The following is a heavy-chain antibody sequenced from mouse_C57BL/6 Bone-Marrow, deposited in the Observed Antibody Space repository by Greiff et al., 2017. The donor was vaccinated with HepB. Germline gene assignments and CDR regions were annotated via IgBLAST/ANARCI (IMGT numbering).Heavy chain of an antibody. CDR2: FYPGSGSI. CDR3: ARHGIYYYGSSPAWFAY. D-gene: IGHD1-1*01. CDR1: GYTFTEYT. J-gene: IGHJ3*01. Sequence: VHLVESGAELVKPGASVKLSCKASGYTFTEYTIHWVKQRSGQGLEWIGWFYPGSGSIKYNEKFKDKATLTADKSSSTVYMELSRLTSEDSAVYFCARHGIYYYGSSPAWFAYWGQGTLVTVSA. V-gene: IGHV1-62-2*01.